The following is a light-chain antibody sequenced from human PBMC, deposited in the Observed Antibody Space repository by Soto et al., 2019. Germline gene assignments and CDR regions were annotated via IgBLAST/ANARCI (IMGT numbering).Light chain of an antibody. V-gene: IGKV3-11*01. CDR1: QSVDSY. Sequence: EIVLTQSPATLSLSPGERATLSCRASQSVDSYLAWYQQKPGQAPRLLIFDASNRATGIPARFSGSGSGTDFTLTISSLEPEDFAVYYCQQHGDRLTCGGGTKVEIK. J-gene: IGKJ4*01. CDR2: DAS. CDR3: QQHGDRLT.